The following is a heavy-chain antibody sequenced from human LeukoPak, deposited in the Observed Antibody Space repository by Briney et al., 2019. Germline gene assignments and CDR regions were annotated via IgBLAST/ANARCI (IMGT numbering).Heavy chain of an antibody. CDR3: ARDSSGWPLDAFDI. CDR2: IYYSGNT. D-gene: IGHD6-19*01. J-gene: IGHJ3*02. CDR1: GGSISSSSSY. V-gene: IGHV4-39*07. Sequence: PSETLSLTCTVSGGSISSSSSYWGWIRQPPGKGLEWIASIYYSGNTYFNPSLKSRVTISVDPSNNQVSLKVSSVTAADTAVYYCARDSSGWPLDAFDIWGQGTMVTVSS.